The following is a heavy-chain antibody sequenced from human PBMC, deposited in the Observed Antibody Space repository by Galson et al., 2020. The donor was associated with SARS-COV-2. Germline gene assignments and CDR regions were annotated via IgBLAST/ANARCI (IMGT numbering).Heavy chain of an antibody. Sequence: SQASETLSLTCAVYGGSFTEGYWTWIRQPPGKGLEWIGEINHHETVMYNPSLKGRIVLSVDTSKSQISLKLTSVTAADTAVYYCARDSRSGSFPDDFDIWGQGTLVTVSS. V-gene: IGHV4-34*01. CDR1: GGSFTEGY. CDR3: ARDSRSGSFPDDFDI. D-gene: IGHD3-10*01. CDR2: INHHETV. J-gene: IGHJ3*02.